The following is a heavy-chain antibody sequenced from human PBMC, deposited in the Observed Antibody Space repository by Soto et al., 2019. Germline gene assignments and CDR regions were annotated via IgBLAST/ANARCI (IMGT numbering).Heavy chain of an antibody. Sequence: EVRLLESGGGLAQPGGSRRLSCAASGFTFSSSAMNWVRQAPGKGLEWVSSIRVGGGDTFYADSVRGRFNVSRDISRNTLYLQMNSLRAEDTAIYYCAKCSLGTVRTSGWCNWFDPWGQGTLVTVSS. J-gene: IGHJ5*02. D-gene: IGHD6-19*01. V-gene: IGHV3-23*01. CDR3: AKCSLGTVRTSGWCNWFDP. CDR1: GFTFSSSA. CDR2: IRVGGGDT.